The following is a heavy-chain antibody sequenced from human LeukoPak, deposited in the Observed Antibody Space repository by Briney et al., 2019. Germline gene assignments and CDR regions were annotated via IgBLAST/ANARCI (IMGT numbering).Heavy chain of an antibody. CDR1: GFTVSSNY. CDR2: IYSGGST. D-gene: IGHD3/OR15-3a*01. Sequence: GGSLRLSCAASGFTVSSNYMSWVRQAPGKGLEWVSVIYSGGSTYYADSVKGRFTISRDNSKNTLYLQMNSLRAGDTAVYYCAKDWTGTKPFDLWGRGTLVTVSS. J-gene: IGHJ2*01. CDR3: AKDWTGTKPFDL. V-gene: IGHV3-53*01.